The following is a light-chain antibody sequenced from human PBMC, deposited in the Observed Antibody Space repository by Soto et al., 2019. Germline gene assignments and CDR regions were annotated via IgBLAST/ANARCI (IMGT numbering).Light chain of an antibody. V-gene: IGKV3-20*01. J-gene: IGKJ1*01. CDR2: GAS. CDR3: QQSVTSPWT. CDR1: QSVSGSY. Sequence: EIVLTQSQSTLSLSPGERATLSCRASQSVSGSYLAWYQQQPGQAPRLLIYGASSRATGIPDRVSGSGSGTDFTLTISRLEPEDFAVYYCQQSVTSPWTFGQGTKVDIK.